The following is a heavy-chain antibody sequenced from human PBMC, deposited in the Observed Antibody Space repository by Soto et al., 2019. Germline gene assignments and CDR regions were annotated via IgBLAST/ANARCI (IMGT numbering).Heavy chain of an antibody. V-gene: IGHV1-8*01. Sequence: ASVKVSGKASGSAFKSYDFHWVRQASGQVLECLVWMNPNTGRSVAXXKFQGRVXXSSNSSATTTXMELTXLRSDDTAVYYCATTVIIPDLVDSWRQGTLVTVSS. D-gene: IGHD4-17*01. CDR2: MNPNTGRS. J-gene: IGHJ4*02. CDR3: ATTVIIPDLVDS. CDR1: GSAFKSYD.